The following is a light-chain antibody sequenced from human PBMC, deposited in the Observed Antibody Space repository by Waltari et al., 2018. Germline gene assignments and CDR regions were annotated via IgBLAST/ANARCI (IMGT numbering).Light chain of an antibody. CDR3: QQYYSTPHT. CDR1: QSLVHSDGNTY. V-gene: IGKV2-30*02. Sequence: DVVMTQSPLSLPITPGQPASISCRSSQSLVHSDGNTYLSWYQQKPGQPPRLLIYKVSTRDSGVPDRFSGSGAGTDFTLKISRVEAEDVAVYYCQQYYSTPHTFGQGTKLEIK. CDR2: KVS. J-gene: IGKJ2*01.